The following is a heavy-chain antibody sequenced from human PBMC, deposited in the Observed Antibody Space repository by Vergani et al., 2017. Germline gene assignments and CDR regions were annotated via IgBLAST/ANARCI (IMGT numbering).Heavy chain of an antibody. J-gene: IGHJ6*01. CDR1: GYTFTGYY. V-gene: IGHV1-2*02. Sequence: QVQLVQPGAEAKKPGASVKVSCKASGYTFTGYYMHWVRQAPGQGLEWRGWTNPNSGGTNYAQKCQGRVTMTRDTSISTAYMELSRLRSDDTAVYYCAGEAAAGPIMDVWGKGTTVTVSS. D-gene: IGHD6-13*01. CDR2: TNPNSGGT. CDR3: AGEAAAGPIMDV.